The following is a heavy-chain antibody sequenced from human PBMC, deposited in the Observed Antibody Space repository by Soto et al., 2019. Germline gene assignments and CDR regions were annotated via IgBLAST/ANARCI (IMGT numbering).Heavy chain of an antibody. CDR2: ISYDGSNK. D-gene: IGHD6-13*01. V-gene: IGHV3-30*18. J-gene: IGHJ4*02. CDR1: GFTFSSYG. CDR3: AKDSRYSSSWRGGGDY. Sequence: GGSLRLSCAASGFTFSSYGMHWVRQAPGKGLEWVAVISYDGSNKYYADSVKGRFTISRDNSKNTLYLQMNSLRAEDTAVYYCAKDSRYSSSWRGGGDYWGQGTLVTVSS.